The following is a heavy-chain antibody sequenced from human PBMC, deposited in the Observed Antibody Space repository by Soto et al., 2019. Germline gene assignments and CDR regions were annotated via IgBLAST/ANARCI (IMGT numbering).Heavy chain of an antibody. CDR1: GGTFSSYT. V-gene: IGHV1-69*04. CDR2: IIPILGIA. D-gene: IGHD2-15*01. CDR3: ARDGPNCSGGSCYSKGWYYFDY. Sequence: ASVKVSCKASGGTFSSYTISWVRQAPGQGLEWMGRIIPILGIANYAQKFQGRVTIIADKSTSTAYMELSSLRSEDTAVYYCARDGPNCSGGSCYSKGWYYFDYWGQGTLVTVSS. J-gene: IGHJ4*02.